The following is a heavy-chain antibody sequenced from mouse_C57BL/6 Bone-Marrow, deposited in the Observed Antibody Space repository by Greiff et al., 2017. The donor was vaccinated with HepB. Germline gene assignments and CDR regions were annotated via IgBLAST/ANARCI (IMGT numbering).Heavy chain of an antibody. CDR3: ARRTPYYFDY. Sequence: VKLQQPGAELVKPGASVKLSCKASGYTFTSYWMQWVKQRPGQGLEWIGEIDPSDSYTNYNQKFKGKATLTVDTSSSTAYMQLSSLTSEDSAVYYCARRTPYYFDYWGQGTTLTVSS. J-gene: IGHJ2*01. CDR1: GYTFTSYW. CDR2: IDPSDSYT. V-gene: IGHV1-50*01.